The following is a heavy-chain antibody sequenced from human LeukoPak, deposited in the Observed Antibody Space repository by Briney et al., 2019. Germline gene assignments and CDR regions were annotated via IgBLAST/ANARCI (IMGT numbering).Heavy chain of an antibody. CDR3: ARDLRDYYDSSGYYFDY. CDR1: GGSISTYY. D-gene: IGHD3-22*01. V-gene: IGHV4-59*01. Sequence: GSLRLSCTVSGGSISTYYWSWIRQPPGKGLEWIGYFSYSGSTNYNPSLKSRVTISVAASKNQFSLKLSSVTAADTAVYYCARDLRDYYDSSGYYFDYWGQGTLVTVSS. CDR2: FSYSGST. J-gene: IGHJ4*02.